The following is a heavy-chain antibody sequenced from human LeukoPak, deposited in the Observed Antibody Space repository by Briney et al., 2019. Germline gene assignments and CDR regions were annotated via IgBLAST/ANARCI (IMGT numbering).Heavy chain of an antibody. V-gene: IGHV3-7*05. CDR2: IKRDGSEK. Sequence: GGSLRLSCAASGFTFSNYWMSWVRQAPGKGLEWVANIKRDGSEKYCVDSVKGRFTISRDNAKNSLYLQMNSLRAEDTAVYYCVREPYYYDGSGVFDYWGQGSLVTVSS. D-gene: IGHD3-22*01. CDR1: GFTFSNYW. CDR3: VREPYYYDGSGVFDY. J-gene: IGHJ4*02.